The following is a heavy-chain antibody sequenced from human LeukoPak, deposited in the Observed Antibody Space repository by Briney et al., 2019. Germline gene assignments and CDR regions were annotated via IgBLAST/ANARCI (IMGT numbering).Heavy chain of an antibody. J-gene: IGHJ4*02. Sequence: GGSLRLSCAASGFTFSSNWMHWVRQGPGKGLVWVSRINPDGSRTDYAESVKGRFTISRDNTKNTLSLEMNSLGDEDTAVYYCSRDFNGRNDFWGQGTLVTVSS. D-gene: IGHD1-14*01. CDR2: INPDGSRT. V-gene: IGHV3-74*01. CDR3: SRDFNGRNDF. CDR1: GFTFSSNW.